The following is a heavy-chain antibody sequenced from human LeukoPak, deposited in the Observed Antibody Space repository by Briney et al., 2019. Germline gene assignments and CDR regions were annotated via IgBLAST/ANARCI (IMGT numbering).Heavy chain of an antibody. CDR3: ARDLTYYDFWSGYPGEFDP. J-gene: IGHJ5*02. CDR2: NRAYNGNT. CDR1: GYTFTSYG. Sequence: ASVKVSCRASGYTFTSYGISWVRQAPGQGLEWMGWNRAYNGNTNYAQKLQGRVTMTTDTSTSTAYMELRSLRSDDTAVYYCARDLTYYDFWSGYPGEFDPWGQGTLVTVSS. D-gene: IGHD3-3*01. V-gene: IGHV1-18*01.